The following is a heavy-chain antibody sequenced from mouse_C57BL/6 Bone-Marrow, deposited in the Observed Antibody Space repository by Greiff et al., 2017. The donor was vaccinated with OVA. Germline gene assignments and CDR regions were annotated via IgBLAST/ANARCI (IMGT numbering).Heavy chain of an antibody. V-gene: IGHV1-80*01. CDR1: GYAFSSYW. CDR3: ASNYSSWGDY. D-gene: IGHD2-5*01. CDR2: IYPGDGDT. J-gene: IGHJ4*01. Sequence: QVQLKQSGAELVKPGASVKISCKASGYAFSSYWMNWVKQRPGQGLEWIGQIYPGDGDTNYNGKFKGKATLTADKSSSTAYMQLSSLTSEDSAVYFCASNYSSWGDYWGQGTSVTVSS.